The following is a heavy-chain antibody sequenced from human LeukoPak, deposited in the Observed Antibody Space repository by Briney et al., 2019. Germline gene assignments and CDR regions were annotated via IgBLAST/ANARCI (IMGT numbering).Heavy chain of an antibody. J-gene: IGHJ4*02. D-gene: IGHD3-22*01. CDR3: ADTYYYDSSGPPLFDY. CDR2: ISGSGGST. V-gene: IGHV3-23*01. Sequence: GGSLRLSCAASGFTFSSYAMSWVRQAPGKGLEWVSAISGSGGSTYYADSVKGRFTIPRDNSKNTLYLQMNSLRAEDTAVYYCADTYYYDSSGPPLFDYWGQGTLVTVSS. CDR1: GFTFSSYA.